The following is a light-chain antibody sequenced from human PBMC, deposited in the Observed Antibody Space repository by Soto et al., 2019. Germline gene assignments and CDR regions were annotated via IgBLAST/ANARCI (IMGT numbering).Light chain of an antibody. Sequence: DIQMTQSSSSLSASVGDTVTITCRASQSISVHLNWYQQKPGKVPKLLLYAASNLQSEVPSRFSGSGSETDFALTISSLQPEDFATYYCQQSYITPYTFGQGTKLEIK. CDR1: QSISVH. CDR2: AAS. J-gene: IGKJ2*01. CDR3: QQSYITPYT. V-gene: IGKV1-39*01.